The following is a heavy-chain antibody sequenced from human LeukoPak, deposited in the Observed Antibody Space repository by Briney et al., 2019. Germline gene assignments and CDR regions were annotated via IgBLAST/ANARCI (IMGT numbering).Heavy chain of an antibody. CDR3: ARHAETSIALDP. J-gene: IGHJ5*02. CDR1: GGSISSSSYY. D-gene: IGHD6-6*01. CDR2: IYYSGST. V-gene: IGHV4-39*01. Sequence: SETLSLTCTVSGGSISSSSYYWGWIRQPPGKGLEWIGSIYYSGSTYYNPSLKSRVTISVDTSKNQFSLKLSSVTAADTAVYYCARHAETSIALDPWGQGTLVTVSS.